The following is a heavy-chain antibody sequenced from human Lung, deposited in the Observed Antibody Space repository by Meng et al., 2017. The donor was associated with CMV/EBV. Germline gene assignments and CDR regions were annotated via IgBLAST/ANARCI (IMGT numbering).Heavy chain of an antibody. CDR2: TSTTGADT. CDR3: ARNKEPFDY. J-gene: IGHJ4*02. D-gene: IGHD1/OR15-1a*01. Sequence: EVQLLESGGGLVQPGGSLRLSCVASGFTFRSYAMTWVRQAPGKGLEWVSATSTTGADTYYTGSVQGRFTISRDNSGNTLFLQMNSLRVEGTAVYYCARNKEPFDYWGQGALVTVS. CDR1: GFTFRSYA. V-gene: IGHV3-23*01.